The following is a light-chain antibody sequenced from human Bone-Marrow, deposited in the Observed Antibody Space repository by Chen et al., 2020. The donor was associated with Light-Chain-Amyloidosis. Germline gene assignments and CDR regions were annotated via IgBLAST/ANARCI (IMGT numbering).Light chain of an antibody. CDR3: ATWDGSLSAVI. Sequence: QSVLTQSPSVSAAPGQKVTIPCSGSSSNIGNNYVSWYQQFPGTAPKLLIYDNNKRPSGIPDRFSGSKSGTSATLGITGLQTGDEADYFCATWDGSLSAVIFGGGSKLTVL. J-gene: IGLJ2*01. CDR1: SSNIGNNY. CDR2: DNN. V-gene: IGLV1-51*01.